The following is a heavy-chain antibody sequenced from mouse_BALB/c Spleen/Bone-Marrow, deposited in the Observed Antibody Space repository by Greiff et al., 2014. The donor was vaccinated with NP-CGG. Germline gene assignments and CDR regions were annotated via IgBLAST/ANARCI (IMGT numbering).Heavy chain of an antibody. CDR2: IDPNYDST. CDR3: ARWGFGDPFAY. CDR1: GYTFTDYN. Sequence: EVKLEESGAELVKPGASVKISCKASGYTFTDYNMDWVKQSPGKSLEWVGHIDPNYDSTTYNQKFKGKATLTVDKSSSTAYMELRSLTSEDTAVYYCARWGFGDPFAYWGQGTLVTVCA. V-gene: IGHV1-18*01. J-gene: IGHJ3*01. D-gene: IGHD2-13*01.